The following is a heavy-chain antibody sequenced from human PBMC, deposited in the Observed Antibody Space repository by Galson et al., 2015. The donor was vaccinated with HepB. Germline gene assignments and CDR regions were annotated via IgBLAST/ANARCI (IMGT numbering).Heavy chain of an antibody. CDR1: GGSISSYY. CDR2: IYYSGST. CDR3: AKERGAYGAVAGYYDY. D-gene: IGHD6-19*01. V-gene: IGHV4-59*01. J-gene: IGHJ4*02. Sequence: LSLTCTVSGGSISSYYWSWIRQPPGKGLEWIGYIYYSGSTNYNPSLKSRVTISVDTSKNQFSLKLSSVTAADTAVYYCAKERGAYGAVAGYYDYWGQGTLVTVSS.